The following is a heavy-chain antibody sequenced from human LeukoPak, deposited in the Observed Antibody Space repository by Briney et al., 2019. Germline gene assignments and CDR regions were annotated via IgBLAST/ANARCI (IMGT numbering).Heavy chain of an antibody. CDR2: IYSGGST. D-gene: IGHD5-24*01. Sequence: GGSLRLSCAASGFTVSSNYMSWVRQAPGKGLEWVSVIYSGGSTYYADSVKGRFTISRDNSKNTLYLQMNSLRAEDTAVYYCAKATEMATVMYYFDYWGQGTLVTVSS. J-gene: IGHJ4*02. CDR1: GFTVSSNY. V-gene: IGHV3-53*01. CDR3: AKATEMATVMYYFDY.